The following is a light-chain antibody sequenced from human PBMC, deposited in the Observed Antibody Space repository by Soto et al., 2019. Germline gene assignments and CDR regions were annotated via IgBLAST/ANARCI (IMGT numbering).Light chain of an antibody. CDR3: QQYDSYSGYT. Sequence: DIQMTQSPSTLSASVGDRVTITCRASQSICSWLAWYQQKPGKAPKFLIYDASSLESGVPSRFSGSGSGTEFTLTISSLQPDDFATYYCQQYDSYSGYTFGQGTKLEIK. V-gene: IGKV1-5*01. J-gene: IGKJ2*01. CDR2: DAS. CDR1: QSICSW.